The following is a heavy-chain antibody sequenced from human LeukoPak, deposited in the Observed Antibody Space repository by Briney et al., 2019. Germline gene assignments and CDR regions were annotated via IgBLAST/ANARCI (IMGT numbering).Heavy chain of an antibody. CDR1: GFTFRNYA. D-gene: IGHD1-26*01. V-gene: IGHV3-23*01. Sequence: GGSLRLSCAASGFTFRNYAMSWVRQAPGKGLEWVSSIHGDASDTYYAESVKGRFTISRDNSKNTLHLQMNSLSAEDTAMYYCAKDFKSGDGKREVDYWGQGTLVTVSS. J-gene: IGHJ4*02. CDR3: AKDFKSGDGKREVDY. CDR2: IHGDASDT.